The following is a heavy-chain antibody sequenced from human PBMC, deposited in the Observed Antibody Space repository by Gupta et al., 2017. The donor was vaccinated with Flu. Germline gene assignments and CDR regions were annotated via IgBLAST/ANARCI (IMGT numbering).Heavy chain of an antibody. V-gene: IGHV1-46*01. Sequence: QEQVVQSGAEVKKPGASVKVSCEASGYTFTNHYMHRVRQAPGQGLEWMGVISPSGDNTRYAQKFQGRVTVTRDTSTSTVYMELNSLGSEDTAVYYCVSELAATGMLGYWGQGTLVTVSS. J-gene: IGHJ4*02. D-gene: IGHD3-10*01. CDR3: VSELAATGMLGY. CDR1: GYTFTNHY. CDR2: ISPSGDNT.